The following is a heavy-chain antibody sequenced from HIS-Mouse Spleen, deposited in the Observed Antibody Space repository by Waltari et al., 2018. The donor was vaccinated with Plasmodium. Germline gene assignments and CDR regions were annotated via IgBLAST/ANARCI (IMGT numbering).Heavy chain of an antibody. V-gene: IGHV3-48*01. D-gene: IGHD2-15*01. Sequence: EVQLVESGGGLVQPGGSLRLSCAASGFTFSSYSMNWVRPAPGKGLEWVSYISSSSSTIYYADSVKGRFTISRDNAKNSLYLQMNSLRAEDTAVYYCARVRLYCSGGSCPPAFDIWGQGTMVTVSS. J-gene: IGHJ3*02. CDR3: ARVRLYCSGGSCPPAFDI. CDR1: GFTFSSYS. CDR2: ISSSSSTI.